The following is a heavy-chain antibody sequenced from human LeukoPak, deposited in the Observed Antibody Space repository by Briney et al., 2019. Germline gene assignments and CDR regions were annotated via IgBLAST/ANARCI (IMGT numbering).Heavy chain of an antibody. CDR3: ARGKSDIDF. V-gene: IGHV3-7*01. J-gene: IGHJ4*02. CDR2: IKYDGSEK. Sequence: GGSLRLSCAASGFTFSTYWMSWVRQAPGKGLEWVASIKYDGSEKYYVDSVKGRFTISRDNAKNSLYLQMSSLRAEDTAVYYCARGKSDIDFWGQGTLVTVSS. D-gene: IGHD2-21*02. CDR1: GFTFSTYW.